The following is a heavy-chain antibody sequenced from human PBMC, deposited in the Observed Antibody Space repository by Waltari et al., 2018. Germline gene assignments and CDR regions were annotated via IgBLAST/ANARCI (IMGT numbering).Heavy chain of an antibody. J-gene: IGHJ6*02. D-gene: IGHD3-10*01. Sequence: QVQLVESGGGVVQPGRSLRLSCAASGFTFSSYGMHWVRQAPGKGREWVAVICDDGSNKYYADSVKGRFTIARDNSKNTLYLQMNSLRAEDTAVYYCARDMDGGTTPWNYGMDVWGQGTTVTVSS. CDR2: ICDDGSNK. CDR3: ARDMDGGTTPWNYGMDV. CDR1: GFTFSSYG. V-gene: IGHV3-33*01.